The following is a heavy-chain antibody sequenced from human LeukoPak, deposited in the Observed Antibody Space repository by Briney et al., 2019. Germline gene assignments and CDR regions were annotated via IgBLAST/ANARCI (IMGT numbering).Heavy chain of an antibody. CDR3: ARVAWEGSYCGGDCYPFDY. J-gene: IGHJ4*02. CDR1: GYTFTSYY. CDR2: INPSGGST. V-gene: IGHV1-46*01. Sequence: ASVKVSCKASGYTFTSYYMHWVRQAPGQGLEWMGIINPSGGSTSYAQKFQGRVTMTRDTSTSTVYMGLSSLRSEDTAVYYCARVAWEGSYCGGDCYPFDYWGQGTLVTVSS. D-gene: IGHD2-21*02.